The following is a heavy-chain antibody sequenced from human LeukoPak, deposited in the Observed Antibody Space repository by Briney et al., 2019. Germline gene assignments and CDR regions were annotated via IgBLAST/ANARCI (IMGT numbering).Heavy chain of an antibody. J-gene: IGHJ4*02. Sequence: SETLSLTCTVSGGSISSYYWSWIRQPPGKGLEWIGYIYYSGSTNYNPSLKSRVPISVDTSKNQFSLKLSSVTAADTAVYYCARDKSYYGDYSFDYWGEGTLVTVSS. V-gene: IGHV4-59*01. CDR2: IYYSGST. CDR3: ARDKSYYGDYSFDY. CDR1: GGSISSYY. D-gene: IGHD4-17*01.